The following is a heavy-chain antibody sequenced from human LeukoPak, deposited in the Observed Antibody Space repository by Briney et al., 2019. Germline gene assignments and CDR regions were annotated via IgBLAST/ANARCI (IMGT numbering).Heavy chain of an antibody. J-gene: IGHJ4*02. Sequence: SVKVSCKASGGTFSSYTISWVRQAPGQGLEWMGRIIPILGIANYAQKFQGRVTITADKSTSTAYMELSSLRSEDTAVYYCARELEYYDSSGPTPRYYFDYWGQGTLATVSS. CDR3: ARELEYYDSSGPTPRYYFDY. V-gene: IGHV1-69*04. D-gene: IGHD3-22*01. CDR1: GGTFSSYT. CDR2: IIPILGIA.